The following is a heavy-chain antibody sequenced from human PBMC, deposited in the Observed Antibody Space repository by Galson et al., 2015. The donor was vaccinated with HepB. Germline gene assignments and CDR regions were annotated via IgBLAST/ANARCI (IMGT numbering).Heavy chain of an antibody. CDR1: GGSISDYY. D-gene: IGHD3-3*01. J-gene: IGHJ4*02. V-gene: IGHV4-59*01. CDR3: ARVAYDFWSGYYRGRGYFDY. CDR2: IYYSGST. Sequence: ETLSLTCTVSGGSISDYYWSWIRQPPGKGLEWIGYIYYSGSTDYNPSLKSRVTISVDTSKNQFSLKLSSVTAADTAVYYCARVAYDFWSGYYRGRGYFDYWGQGTLVTVSS.